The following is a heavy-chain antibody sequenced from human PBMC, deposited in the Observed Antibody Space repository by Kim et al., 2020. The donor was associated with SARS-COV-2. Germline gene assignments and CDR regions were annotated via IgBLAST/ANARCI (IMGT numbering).Heavy chain of an antibody. V-gene: IGHV3-23*01. Sequence: GGSLRLSCAVSGFTFSSYAMNWVRQAPGKGLEWVSAISTGGVTTYYEDSVKGRFTISRDNSKNTLYLQMNSLRVEDTAVYYCAKVRAVYYYYGMDVWGQGTTVTVSS. CDR1: GFTFSSYA. CDR2: ISTGGVTT. J-gene: IGHJ6*02. CDR3: AKVRAVYYYYGMDV.